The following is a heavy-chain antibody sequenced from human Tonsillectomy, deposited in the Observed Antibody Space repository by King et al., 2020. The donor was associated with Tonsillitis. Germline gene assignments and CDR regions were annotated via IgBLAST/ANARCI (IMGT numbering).Heavy chain of an antibody. V-gene: IGHV3-23*04. J-gene: IGHJ6*02. CDR2: ISGSGGGP. CDR3: AEVAVITVVRGLRPSDGMDV. CDR1: GFTSNTYA. Sequence: VQLVESGGGLVQPGGSLRLSCAASGFTSNTYAMSWVRQAPGKGLEWVSAISGSGGGPYYADSVKGRFTISRDSSKNTLYLQMNSLRAEDTAVYYCAEVAVITVVRGLRPSDGMDVWGQGTPVTVSS. D-gene: IGHD3-10*01.